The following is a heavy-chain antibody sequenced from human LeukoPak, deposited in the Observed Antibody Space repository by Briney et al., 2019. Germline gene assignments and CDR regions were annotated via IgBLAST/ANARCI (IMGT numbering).Heavy chain of an antibody. D-gene: IGHD6-13*01. CDR3: AHRGYSSSWYYFDY. Sequence: ERSPTLVKPTHTLKLTCTVSGFSLSTSGVGIGWIRQPPGKALEWLALIYWNDDKRYSPSLKSRLTITKDTSKNQVVLTMTNMDPVDTATYYCAHRGYSSSWYYFDYWGQGTLVTVSS. J-gene: IGHJ4*02. V-gene: IGHV2-5*01. CDR2: IYWNDDK. CDR1: GFSLSTSGVG.